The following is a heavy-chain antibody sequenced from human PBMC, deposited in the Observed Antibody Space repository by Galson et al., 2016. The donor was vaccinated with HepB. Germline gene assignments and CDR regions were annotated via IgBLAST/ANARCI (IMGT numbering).Heavy chain of an antibody. D-gene: IGHD3-22*01. V-gene: IGHV3-23*01. Sequence: SLRLSCATSGFTFSSYAMSWVRQPPGKGLEWVSGISSGRGDTYYADSVKGRFTISRDNSKNTLYLQMNSLRAEDTALYYCAKHPLSYYDSGGHYPDYWGQGTLVTVSS. J-gene: IGHJ4*02. CDR1: GFTFSSYA. CDR3: AKHPLSYYDSGGHYPDY. CDR2: ISSGRGDT.